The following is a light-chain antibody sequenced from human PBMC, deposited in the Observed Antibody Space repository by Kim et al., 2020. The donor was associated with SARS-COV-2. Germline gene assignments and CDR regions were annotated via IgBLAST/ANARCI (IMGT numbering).Light chain of an antibody. CDR1: QSLFYSSNNKNF. CDR3: QQYYGIPYT. CDR2: WAS. Sequence: DIVMTQSPDSLAVSLGEWATINCKSSQSLFYSSNNKNFLAWYQQKPGQPPKLLIYWASIRESGVPDRFSGSGSGTDFTLSISSLQAEDVAIYYCQQYYGIPYTFGQGTKLEI. V-gene: IGKV4-1*01. J-gene: IGKJ2*01.